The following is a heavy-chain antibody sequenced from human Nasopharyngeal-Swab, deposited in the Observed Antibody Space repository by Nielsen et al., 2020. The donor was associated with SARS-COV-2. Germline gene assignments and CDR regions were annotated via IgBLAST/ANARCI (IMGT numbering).Heavy chain of an antibody. J-gene: IGHJ4*02. V-gene: IGHV3-23*01. D-gene: IGHD6-19*01. CDR1: GFTFSSYA. CDR3: AKWAKYSSGWATGYY. CDR2: ISGSGGST. Sequence: GESLKISCAASGFTFSSYAMSWVRPAPWKGLEWVSAISGSGGSTYYADSVKGRFTISRDNSKNTLYLQMNSLRAEDTAVYYCAKWAKYSSGWATGYYWGQGTLVTVSS.